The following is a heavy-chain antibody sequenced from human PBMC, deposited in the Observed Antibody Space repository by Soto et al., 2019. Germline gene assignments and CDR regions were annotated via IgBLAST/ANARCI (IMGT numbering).Heavy chain of an antibody. J-gene: IGHJ4*02. CDR1: GGSISSGGYY. V-gene: IGHV4-31*03. CDR2: IYYSGRT. D-gene: IGHD6-6*01. CDR3: ARVPMWQLGGRPGYFDY. Sequence: QVQLQESGPGLVKPSQTLSLTCTVSGGSISSGGYYWSWIRQHPGKGLEWIGYIYYSGRTYYNPSLKSRVTISVDTSKNQFSLKLSSLTAADTAVYYCARVPMWQLGGRPGYFDYWGQGTLVTVSS.